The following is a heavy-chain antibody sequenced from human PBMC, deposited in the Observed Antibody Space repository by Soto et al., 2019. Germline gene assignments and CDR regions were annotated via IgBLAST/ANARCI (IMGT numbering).Heavy chain of an antibody. J-gene: IGHJ4*02. D-gene: IGHD3-9*01. Sequence: QVQVQQWGAGLLKPSETLSLNCVVYGGSFRGYYLTWIRQPPGKGLEWIGEINHRGSTNYNPSLTNRVTISGDTSKNQFSLKLSSVTAADTAVYYCASTSGYFDSSYFDYWGQGTLVTVSS. CDR2: INHRGST. CDR1: GGSFRGYY. V-gene: IGHV4-34*01. CDR3: ASTSGYFDSSYFDY.